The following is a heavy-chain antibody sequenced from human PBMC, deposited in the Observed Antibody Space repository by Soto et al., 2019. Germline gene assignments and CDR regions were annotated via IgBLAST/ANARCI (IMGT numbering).Heavy chain of an antibody. D-gene: IGHD1-20*01. V-gene: IGHV3-30-3*01. CDR2: ISYDGSNK. Sequence: QVQLVESGGGVVQPGRSLRLSCAASGFTFSSYAMHWVRQAPGKGLEWVAVISYDGSNKYYADSVKGRFTISRDNSKNTLYLQRNSLRAEDTAVYYCARDRGITGILDYWGQGTLVTVSS. J-gene: IGHJ4*02. CDR1: GFTFSSYA. CDR3: ARDRGITGILDY.